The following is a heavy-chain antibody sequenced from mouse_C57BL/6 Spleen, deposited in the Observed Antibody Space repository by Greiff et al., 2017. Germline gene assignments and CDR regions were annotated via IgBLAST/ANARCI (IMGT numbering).Heavy chain of an antibody. CDR1: GYSFTGYY. CDR3: ARGCDYHYFDY. D-gene: IGHD2-4*01. CDR2: INPYNGVT. V-gene: IGHV1-31*01. Sequence: VQLQQSGPELVKPGASVKIPCKASGYSFTGYYMYWVKQSHGNILDWIGYINPYNGVTSYNQKFKGKATLTVDKSSSTAYMELRSLTSEDTAVYYCARGCDYHYFDYWGQGTTLTVSS. J-gene: IGHJ2*01.